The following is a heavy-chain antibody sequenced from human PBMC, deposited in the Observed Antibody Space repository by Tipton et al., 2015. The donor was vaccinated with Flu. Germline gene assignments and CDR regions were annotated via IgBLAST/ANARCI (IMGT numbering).Heavy chain of an antibody. J-gene: IGHJ5*02. CDR2: IYNSVYT. CDR3: ARRDYSNYVSDPKNWFDP. D-gene: IGHD4-11*01. Sequence: LRLSCIVSSGSLSSFYWNWIRQSPGKGLEWIGYIYNSVYTKYNPSLKSRVTISVDTSKNQFSLRLNSVTAADTAVYYCARRDYSNYVSDPKNWFDPWGQGTLVTVSS. CDR1: SGSLSSFY. V-gene: IGHV4-59*08.